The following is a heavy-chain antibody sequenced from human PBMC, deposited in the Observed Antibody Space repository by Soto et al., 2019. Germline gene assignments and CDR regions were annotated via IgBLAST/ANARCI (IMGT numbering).Heavy chain of an antibody. CDR1: GGSISSSSYY. Sequence: SETLSLTCTVSGGSISSSSYYWGRIRQPPGKGLEWIGSIYYSGSTYYNPSLKSRVTISVDTSKNQFSLKLSSVTAADTAVYYCASATNPYSTNGVCGNWFDPWAQGTLVTVSS. J-gene: IGHJ5*02. CDR2: IYYSGST. CDR3: ASATNPYSTNGVCGNWFDP. V-gene: IGHV4-39*01. D-gene: IGHD2-8*01.